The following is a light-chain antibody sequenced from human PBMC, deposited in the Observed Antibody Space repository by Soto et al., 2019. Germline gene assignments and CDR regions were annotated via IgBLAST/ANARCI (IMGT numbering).Light chain of an antibody. CDR2: GAS. Sequence: DIGMTQSPSTLSVSAGEGATLSWRASQSFSSNLAWYQQQPGQAPRLPIYGASNRATGIPARFSGVASGTDFTLTISSLEPEDFAVDYCQQRSNWPTFGQGTKVDIK. V-gene: IGKV3-11*01. J-gene: IGKJ1*01. CDR3: QQRSNWPT. CDR1: QSFSSN.